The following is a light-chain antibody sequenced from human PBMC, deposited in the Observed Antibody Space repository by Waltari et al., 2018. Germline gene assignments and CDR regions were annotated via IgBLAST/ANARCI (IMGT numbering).Light chain of an antibody. J-gene: IGKJ1*01. V-gene: IGKV3-20*01. CDR3: QKYGTLPAT. CDR1: QSVSKY. CDR2: DAS. Sequence: EIVLTQSPGTLSLSPGESATLSCRASQSVSKYLAWYQQKPGQAPRLLIYDASPRATGIPDRFSGSGWGTDFSLTISRLEPEDFAVYYCQKYGTLPATFGQGTKVQMK.